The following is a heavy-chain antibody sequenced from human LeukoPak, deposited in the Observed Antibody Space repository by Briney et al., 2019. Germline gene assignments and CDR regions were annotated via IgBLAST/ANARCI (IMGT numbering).Heavy chain of an antibody. D-gene: IGHD3-3*01. CDR1: GYSFTSYW. J-gene: IGHJ4*02. CDR2: IYPGDSDT. V-gene: IGHV5-51*01. CDR3: VRLDDFWSGYSNFEY. Sequence: GESLKISCKGSGYSFTSYWIGWVRQMPGKGLEWMGIIYPGDSDTRYSPSFQGQVTISADKSISTAYLQWSSLKASDTAMYYCVRLDDFWSGYSNFEYWGQGTLVTVSS.